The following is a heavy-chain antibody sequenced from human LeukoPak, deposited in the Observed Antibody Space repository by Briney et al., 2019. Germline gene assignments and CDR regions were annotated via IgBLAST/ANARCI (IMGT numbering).Heavy chain of an antibody. D-gene: IGHD5-24*01. CDR1: GFSFNNYR. V-gene: IGHV3-15*01. CDR2: IKSKPDGGTT. Sequence: GGSLRLSCVASGFSFNNYRMTWVRQAPGKGLEWVGRIKSKPDGGTTDYAAPVKGRFTISRDDSKNTVFPQMNSLKTEDTAVYYCATGGINLDFWGQGTLVTVPS. CDR3: ATGGINLDF. J-gene: IGHJ4*02.